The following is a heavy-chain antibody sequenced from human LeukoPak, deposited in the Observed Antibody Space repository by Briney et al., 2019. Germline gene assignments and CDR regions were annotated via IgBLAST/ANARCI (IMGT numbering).Heavy chain of an antibody. Sequence: AGSLRLSCAVSGFRVSDYYMSWVRQAPGKGLEWDGIIRDSGEAFYADFARGRFAISRDESENTLYLQMNSLRVEDTAVYFCARDRAANQDWVEFDPCGQGTPVIVSS. CDR1: GFRVSDYY. J-gene: IGHJ5*02. CDR2: IRDSGEA. V-gene: IGHV3-66*03. D-gene: IGHD3/OR15-3a*01. CDR3: ARDRAANQDWVEFDP.